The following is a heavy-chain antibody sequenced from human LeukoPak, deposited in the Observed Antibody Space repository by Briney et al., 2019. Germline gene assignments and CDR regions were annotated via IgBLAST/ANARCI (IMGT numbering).Heavy chain of an antibody. J-gene: IGHJ4*02. D-gene: IGHD1-26*01. Sequence: GGSLRLSCTSSGFIFGSHRMSWVRQAPGKGLEWISSISSSSIYIYYADSVKGRFTISRDNAKNSLYLQMNSLRAEDTAVYYCARFPPKDVVGATLGDYWGQGILVTVSS. V-gene: IGHV3-21*01. CDR3: ARFPPKDVVGATLGDY. CDR2: ISSSSIYI. CDR1: GFIFGSHR.